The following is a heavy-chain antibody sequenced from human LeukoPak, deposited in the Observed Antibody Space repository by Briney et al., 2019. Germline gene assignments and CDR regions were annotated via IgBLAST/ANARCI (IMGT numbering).Heavy chain of an antibody. CDR3: ARRLSTRSYYLDD. CDR2: LYYSGTT. D-gene: IGHD2/OR15-2a*01. Sequence: SETLSLTCTVSGGSISFSSDYWGWIRQPPGKGLEWIGYLYYSGTTNYNPPLKSRVTMSVDTSKNHFSLKLNSATAADTAVYYCARRLSTRSYYLDDWGQGTLVTVSS. J-gene: IGHJ4*02. V-gene: IGHV4-39*02. CDR1: GGSISFSSDY.